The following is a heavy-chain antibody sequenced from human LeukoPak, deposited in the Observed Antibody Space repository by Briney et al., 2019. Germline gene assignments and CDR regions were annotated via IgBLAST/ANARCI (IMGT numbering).Heavy chain of an antibody. CDR2: IYYTGNT. V-gene: IGHV4-59*02. CDR3: ARNTDGSTWNGGPPGNYYMDV. D-gene: IGHD6-13*01. CDR1: GVSVSTYY. J-gene: IGHJ6*03. Sequence: TSETLSLTCTVSGVSVSTYYWSWIRQPPAGKGLEWIGYIYYTGNTNYNPSLKSRVTISVDTSENHFSLRLTSVTAADTGVYYCARNTDGSTWNGGPPGNYYMDVWGKGTTVTVSS.